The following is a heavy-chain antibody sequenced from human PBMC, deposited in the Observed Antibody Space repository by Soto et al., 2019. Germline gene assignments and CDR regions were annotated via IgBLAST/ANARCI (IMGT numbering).Heavy chain of an antibody. CDR3: AKPHCTNGVCYVGGTFDY. V-gene: IGHV3-30*18. Sequence: QVQLVESGGGVVLPGRSLRLSCAASGFTFSSYGMHWVRQAPGKGLEWVAVISYDGSNKYYADSVKGRFTISRDNSKNTLYLQMNSLRAEDTAVYYCAKPHCTNGVCYVGGTFDYCGQGTLVTVSS. CDR2: ISYDGSNK. J-gene: IGHJ4*02. CDR1: GFTFSSYG. D-gene: IGHD2-8*01.